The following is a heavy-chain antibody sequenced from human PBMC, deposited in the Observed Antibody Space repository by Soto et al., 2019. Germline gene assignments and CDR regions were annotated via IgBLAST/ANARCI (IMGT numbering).Heavy chain of an antibody. J-gene: IGHJ3*02. V-gene: IGHV4-39*01. Sequence: QLQLQESGPGLVKPSETLSLTCTVSGGSISSSSYYWGWIRQPPGKGLEWIGSIYYSGSTYYNPSFWGRVTMSVDTSKNQFSLKLSSVTAADTAVYYCARHLIRSGMLERRLGDRGVLIWGQGTMVTVSS. CDR3: ARHLIRSGMLERRLGDRGVLI. CDR2: IYYSGST. CDR1: GGSISSSSYY. D-gene: IGHD1-1*01.